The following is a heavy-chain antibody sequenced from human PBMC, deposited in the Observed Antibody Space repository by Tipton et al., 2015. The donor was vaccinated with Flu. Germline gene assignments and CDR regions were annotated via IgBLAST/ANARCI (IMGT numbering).Heavy chain of an antibody. J-gene: IGHJ6*02. D-gene: IGHD4-11*01. CDR1: GDSISSYY. Sequence: TLSLTCTVSGDSISSYYWSWIRQPAGKGLEWLGRIYTSGSTNYNPSLKSRVTMSGDTSKNQFSLQLNSVTAADTAVYYCASATTVTTSGMDVWGQGTTVTVSS. CDR3: ASATTVTTSGMDV. V-gene: IGHV4-4*07. CDR2: IYTSGST.